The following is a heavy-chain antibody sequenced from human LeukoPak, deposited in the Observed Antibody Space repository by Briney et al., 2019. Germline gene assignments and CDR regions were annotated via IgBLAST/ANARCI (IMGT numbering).Heavy chain of an antibody. V-gene: IGHV4-39*07. J-gene: IGHJ4*02. D-gene: IGHD3-22*01. Sequence: SSETLYLTCTVSGGSISSSSYYWGWIRQPPGKGLEWIGSSYYSGSTYYNPSLKSRVTISVDTSNHQSSPKLNSVTATDTAVYYRARGPLYYYDSSGYSFFDYWGQGTLVTVSS. CDR2: SYYSGST. CDR1: GGSISSSSYY. CDR3: ARGPLYYYDSSGYSFFDY.